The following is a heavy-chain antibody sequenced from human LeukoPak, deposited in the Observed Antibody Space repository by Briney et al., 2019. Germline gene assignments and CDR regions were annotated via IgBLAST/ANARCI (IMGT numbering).Heavy chain of an antibody. CDR3: AREGWLQLGNYFDS. D-gene: IGHD5-24*01. J-gene: IGHJ4*02. CDR2: ITTDGSST. V-gene: IGHV3-74*01. CDR1: GFTLSNYW. Sequence: PGGSLRLSCAAPGFTLSNYWMHWVRQSPGKGLVWGSRITTDGSSTSYADSVKGRFTISRDNAKNTLYLQMNSLRAEDTAVYYCAREGWLQLGNYFDSWGQGTLVTVSS.